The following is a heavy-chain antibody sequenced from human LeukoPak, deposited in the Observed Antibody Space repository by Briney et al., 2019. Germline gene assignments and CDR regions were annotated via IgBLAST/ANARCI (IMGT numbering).Heavy chain of an antibody. J-gene: IGHJ4*02. D-gene: IGHD3-16*01. V-gene: IGHV4-34*01. CDR2: INHSGST. CDR1: GGSFSGYY. Sequence: PSETLSLTCAVYGGSFSGYYWSWIRQPPGKGLEWVGEINHSGSTNYNPSLKSRVTISVDTSKNQFSLKLSSVTAADTAVYYCARGAGEQPDPLDYWGQGTLVTVSS. CDR3: ARGAGEQPDPLDY.